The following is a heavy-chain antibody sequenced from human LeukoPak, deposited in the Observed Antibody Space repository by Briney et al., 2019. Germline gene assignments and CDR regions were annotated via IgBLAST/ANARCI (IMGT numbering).Heavy chain of an antibody. D-gene: IGHD3-10*01. V-gene: IGHV3-15*01. J-gene: IGHJ6*02. CDR2: IQSKTDGGTT. CDR3: AAGGRV. Sequence: GGSLRLSCAAPGFTLSNAWMNWVRQAPGKGLEWVGRIQSKTDGGTTEYAAPVKGRFTISRDDSTNTLYLQINSLKTEDTGVYYCAAGGRVWGQGTTVTVSS. CDR1: GFTLSNAW.